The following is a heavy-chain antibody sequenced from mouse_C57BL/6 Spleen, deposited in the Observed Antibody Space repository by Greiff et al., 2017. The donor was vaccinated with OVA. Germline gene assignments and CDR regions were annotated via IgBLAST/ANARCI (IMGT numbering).Heavy chain of an antibody. CDR2: INPGSGGT. V-gene: IGHV1-54*01. D-gene: IGHD1-1*01. CDR1: GYAFTNYL. J-gene: IGHJ4*01. CDR3: ARSKTAYGSSWGYAMDY. Sequence: VQLQQSGAELVRPGTSVKVSCKASGYAFTNYLIEWVKQRPGQGLEWIGVINPGSGGTNYNEKFKGKATLTADKSSSTAYMQLSSLTSEDSAVYFCARSKTAYGSSWGYAMDYWGQGTSVTVSS.